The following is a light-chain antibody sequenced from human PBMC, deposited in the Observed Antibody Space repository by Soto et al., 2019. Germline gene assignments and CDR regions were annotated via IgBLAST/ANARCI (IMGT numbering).Light chain of an antibody. CDR2: DAS. CDR1: QSISRW. CDR3: QQYESFWT. V-gene: IGKV1-5*01. Sequence: DIQMTQSPSTLSASVGDRVTITCRASQSISRWLAWYQQKPGRAPNVLIYDASSLESGVPSRFSGGGYGTEFNLTISSLQPDDFVTYYCQQYESFWTFGQGTKVEIK. J-gene: IGKJ1*01.